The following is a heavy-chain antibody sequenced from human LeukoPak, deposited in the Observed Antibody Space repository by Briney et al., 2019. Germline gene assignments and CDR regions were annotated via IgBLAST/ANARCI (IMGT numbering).Heavy chain of an antibody. J-gene: IGHJ5*02. Sequence: ASVKVSCKASGYTFTSYGISWVRQAPGQGLEWMGRVIPILGIANYAQKFQGRVTITADKSTSTAYMELSSLRSEDTAVYYCARGGGGQPFDPWGQGTLVTVSS. CDR3: ARGGGGQPFDP. V-gene: IGHV1-69*04. D-gene: IGHD4-23*01. CDR2: VIPILGIA. CDR1: GYTFTSYG.